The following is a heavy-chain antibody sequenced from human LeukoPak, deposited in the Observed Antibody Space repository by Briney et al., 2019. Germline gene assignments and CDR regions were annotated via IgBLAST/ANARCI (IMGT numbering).Heavy chain of an antibody. CDR3: ARDQLPTTVVPYNWFDP. J-gene: IGHJ5*02. Sequence: ASVKVSCKASGYTFSSYGISWVRQAPGQGLEWMGWINPNSGGTNYAQKFQGRVTMTRDTSISTAYMELSRLRSDDTAVYYCARDQLPTTVVPYNWFDPWGQGTLVTVSS. D-gene: IGHD4-23*01. CDR1: GYTFSSYG. V-gene: IGHV1-2*02. CDR2: INPNSGGT.